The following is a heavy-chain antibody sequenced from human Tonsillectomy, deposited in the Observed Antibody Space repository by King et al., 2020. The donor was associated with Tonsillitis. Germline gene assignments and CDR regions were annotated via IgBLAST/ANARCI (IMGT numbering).Heavy chain of an antibody. CDR3: ASARWRFSSFDY. J-gene: IGHJ4*02. V-gene: IGHV3-66*01. CDR1: GFTVNSNY. D-gene: IGHD4-23*01. CDR2: IYSGGST. Sequence: VQLVESGGGLVQPGGSLRLSCAASGFTVNSNYMSWVRQAPGKGLEWVSIIYSGGSTHYADSVKGRFTISRDNYKNTLYLQMNNMSAEDTAVYYCASARWRFSSFDYWGQGNLVTVSS.